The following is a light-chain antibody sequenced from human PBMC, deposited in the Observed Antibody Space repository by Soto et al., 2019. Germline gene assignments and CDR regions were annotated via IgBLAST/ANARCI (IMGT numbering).Light chain of an antibody. J-gene: IGKJ1*01. CDR1: QSVSNNY. Sequence: EIVLTQSPGTLSLSPGERVTLSCRASQSVSNNYLAWYQQKPGQSPRLLIYGASNRATGLPGSFSGSGSGKDFTIIISRLEPEDFTVYYCQQYGSSGTFGQGTKVEIK. V-gene: IGKV3-20*01. CDR3: QQYGSSGT. CDR2: GAS.